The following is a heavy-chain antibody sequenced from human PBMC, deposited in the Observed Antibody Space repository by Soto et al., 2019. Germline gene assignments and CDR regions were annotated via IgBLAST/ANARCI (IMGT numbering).Heavy chain of an antibody. CDR3: ATLPENYSDLSGYYYR. Sequence: QVQLVESGGGVVQPWRSLRLSCAASGVTFSSYGMHWVRQAPGKGLEWVAVISYDGSNKYYADSVKGRFTISRDNSKTTLYLQMNSLRAEDTAVYYCATLPENYSDLSGYYYRWRQGTLVSVSS. D-gene: IGHD3-22*01. J-gene: IGHJ4*02. V-gene: IGHV3-30*03. CDR1: GVTFSSYG. CDR2: ISYDGSNK.